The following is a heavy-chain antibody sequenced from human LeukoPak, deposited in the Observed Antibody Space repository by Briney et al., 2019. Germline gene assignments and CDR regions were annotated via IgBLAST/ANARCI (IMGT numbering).Heavy chain of an antibody. D-gene: IGHD1-1*01. J-gene: IGHJ5*02. V-gene: IGHV3-7*04. CDR3: ARVQTGTTNWFDP. CDR2: INRDGSGK. Sequence: GESLRLTCAASGFTLSIYWVSWVRQAPGEGGEWGANINRDGSGKYYVESVRGRFTISRDNGKNSLYLQMNSLRAEDTAVYYCARVQTGTTNWFDPWGQGTLVTVSS. CDR1: GFTLSIYW.